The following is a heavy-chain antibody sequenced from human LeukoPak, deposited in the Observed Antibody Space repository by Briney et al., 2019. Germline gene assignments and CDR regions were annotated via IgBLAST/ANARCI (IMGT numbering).Heavy chain of an antibody. J-gene: IGHJ4*02. CDR3: ALSRTFDY. Sequence: GGSLRLSCAASGFTFSSYWMNWVRQAPGKGLEWVANIKQDGSEKYYVDSVKGRFTISRDNAKNSLFLQMNSLRAEDTAVYYSALSRTFDYWGQGTLVAVSS. D-gene: IGHD2/OR15-2a*01. CDR1: GFTFSSYW. CDR2: IKQDGSEK. V-gene: IGHV3-7*01.